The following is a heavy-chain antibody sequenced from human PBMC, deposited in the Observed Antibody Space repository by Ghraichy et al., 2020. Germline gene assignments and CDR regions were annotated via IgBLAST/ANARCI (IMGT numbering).Heavy chain of an antibody. J-gene: IGHJ4*02. Sequence: SETLSLTCTVSGGSISSSSYYWGWIRQPPGKGLEWIGSIYYSGSTYYNPSLKSRVTISVDTSKNQFSLKLSSVTAADTAVYYCAMGYGSGTNFDYWGQGTLVTVSS. CDR2: IYYSGST. CDR1: GGSISSSSYY. CDR3: AMGYGSGTNFDY. V-gene: IGHV4-39*01. D-gene: IGHD3-10*01.